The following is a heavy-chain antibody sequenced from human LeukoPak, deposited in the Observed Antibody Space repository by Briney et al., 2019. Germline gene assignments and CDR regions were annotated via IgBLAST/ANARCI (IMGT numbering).Heavy chain of an antibody. D-gene: IGHD3-3*01. J-gene: IGHJ6*03. V-gene: IGHV3-66*02. CDR3: ARDLIMDV. Sequence: TGGSLRLSCAASGFTVSSYYMSWVRQAPGKGLEWVSLIYSGGSTYYADSVKGRFTISRDNSKNRLFLQMNSLRVGDTAVYYCARDLIMDVWGKGTTVTVSS. CDR1: GFTVSSYY. CDR2: IYSGGST.